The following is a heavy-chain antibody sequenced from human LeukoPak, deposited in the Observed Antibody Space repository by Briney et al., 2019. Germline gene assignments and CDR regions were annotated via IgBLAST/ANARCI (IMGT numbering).Heavy chain of an antibody. CDR2: ISGSGGST. J-gene: IGHJ4*02. D-gene: IGHD6-13*01. CDR1: GFTFSSYA. V-gene: IGHV3-23*01. CDR3: AKGGYSSGWYYFDY. Sequence: NPGGSLRLSCAASGFTFSSYAMSWVRQAPGKGLEWVSAISGSGGSTYYADSVKGRLTISRDNSKNTLYLQMNSLRAEDTAVYYCAKGGYSSGWYYFDYWGQGTLVTVSS.